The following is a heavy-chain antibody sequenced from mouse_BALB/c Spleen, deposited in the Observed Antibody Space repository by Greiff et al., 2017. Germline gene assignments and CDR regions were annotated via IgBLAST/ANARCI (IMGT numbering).Heavy chain of an antibody. D-gene: IGHD2-3*01. CDR2: IWAGGST. Sequence: QVQLKESGPGLVAPSQSLSITCTVSGFSLTSYGVHWVRQPPGKGLEWLGVIWAGGSTNYNSALMSRLSISKDNSKSQVILKMNSLQTDDTAMYYCARVTCDGYPGFAYWGQGTLVTVSA. J-gene: IGHJ3*01. V-gene: IGHV2-9*02. CDR1: GFSLTSYG. CDR3: ARVTCDGYPGFAY.